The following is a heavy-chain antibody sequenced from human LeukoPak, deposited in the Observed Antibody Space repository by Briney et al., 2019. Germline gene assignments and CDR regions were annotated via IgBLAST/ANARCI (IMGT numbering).Heavy chain of an antibody. V-gene: IGHV4-34*01. Sequence: PSETLSLTCAVYGGSFSGYYWSWIRQPPGKGLEWIGEINHSGSTSYNPSLKSRVTISVDTSKNQFSLKLSSVTAADTAVYYCARGARASGYSSGWYGYWGQGTLVTVSP. CDR1: GGSFSGYY. CDR3: ARGARASGYSSGWYGY. D-gene: IGHD6-19*01. J-gene: IGHJ4*02. CDR2: INHSGST.